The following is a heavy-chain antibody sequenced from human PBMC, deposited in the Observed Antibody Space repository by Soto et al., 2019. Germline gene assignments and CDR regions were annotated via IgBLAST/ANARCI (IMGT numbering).Heavy chain of an antibody. CDR1: GFSFSTYV. Sequence: EVQLLESGGGLVQPGGSLRLSCAASGFSFSTYVMSWVRQAPGKGLEWVSTISGSGSGTYYADSVKGRFTISRDNSRNTLYLQINSLRAEDTAIYYCAKPDYWGQGTLVTVSS. CDR3: AKPDY. V-gene: IGHV3-23*01. J-gene: IGHJ4*02. CDR2: ISGSGSGT.